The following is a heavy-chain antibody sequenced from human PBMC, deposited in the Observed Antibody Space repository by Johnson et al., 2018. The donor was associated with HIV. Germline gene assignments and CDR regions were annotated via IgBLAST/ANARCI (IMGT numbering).Heavy chain of an antibody. CDR1: GFTFSSYA. CDR2: ISYDGSNK. V-gene: IGHV3-30*04. D-gene: IGHD1-26*01. CDR3: ARDGPTRLVGARGVFDAFDI. J-gene: IGHJ3*02. Sequence: QVQLVESGGGVVQPGRSLRLSCAASGFTFSSYAMHWVRQAPGKGLEWVAVISYDGSNKYYADSVKGRFPISRDNSKNTLYLQMNSLRAEDTAVYYCARDGPTRLVGARGVFDAFDIWGQGTMVTVSS.